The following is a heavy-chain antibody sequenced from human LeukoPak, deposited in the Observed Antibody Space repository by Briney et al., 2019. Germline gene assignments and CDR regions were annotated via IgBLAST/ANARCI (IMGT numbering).Heavy chain of an antibody. CDR2: ISYDGSDK. V-gene: IGHV3-30*04. J-gene: IGHJ3*02. CDR1: GXTFSSYA. Sequence: PGRSLRLSCAASGXTFSSYAMHWVRQAPGKGLEWVAVISYDGSDKYYADSVKGRFTISRDNSKNTLYLQMNSLRAEDTAVYYCAKAENYYDSSGYYYNRNDAFDIWGQGTMVTVSS. CDR3: AKAENYYDSSGYYYNRNDAFDI. D-gene: IGHD3-22*01.